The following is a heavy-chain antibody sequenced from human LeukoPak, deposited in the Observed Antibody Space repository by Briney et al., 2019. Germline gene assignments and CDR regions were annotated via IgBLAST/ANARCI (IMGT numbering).Heavy chain of an antibody. CDR1: GGSISSGSYY. CDR3: ARGDYDYVWGSFLSLDV. Sequence: SQTLSLTSTVSGGSISSGSYYWSWIRHPAGKGLEWIGRIYTSGSTNYNPSLKSRVTISVDTSKNQFSLKLSSVTAADTAVYYCARGDYDYVWGSFLSLDVWGQGTTVTVSS. CDR2: IYTSGST. J-gene: IGHJ6*02. D-gene: IGHD3-16*01. V-gene: IGHV4-61*02.